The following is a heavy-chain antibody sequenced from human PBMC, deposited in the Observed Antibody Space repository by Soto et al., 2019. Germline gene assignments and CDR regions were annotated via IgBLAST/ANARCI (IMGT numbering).Heavy chain of an antibody. CDR1: GFTFSSYS. Sequence: GGSLRLSCAASGFTFSSYSMNWVRQAPGKGLEWVSSISSSSSYIYYADSVKGRFTISRDNAKNSLYLQMNSLRAEDTAVYYCARDPVVIYVPSLGRWFDPWGQGTLVTVSS. CDR3: ARDPVVIYVPSLGRWFDP. J-gene: IGHJ5*02. D-gene: IGHD3-22*01. V-gene: IGHV3-21*01. CDR2: ISSSSSYI.